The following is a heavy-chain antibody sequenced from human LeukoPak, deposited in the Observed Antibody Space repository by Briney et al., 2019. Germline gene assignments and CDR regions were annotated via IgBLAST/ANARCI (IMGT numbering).Heavy chain of an antibody. CDR2: IKLDGSEQ. V-gene: IGHV3-7*03. CDR1: GLSISNNW. Sequence: GGSLRLSCADSGLSISNNWMNWVRQAPGKGLEWVANIKLDGSEQYYMDSVKGRFTISRDNAKNSLYLQMNSLRAEDTAVYYCAKDPTDFDSSGQTYFDYWGQGSLVTVSS. D-gene: IGHD3-22*01. CDR3: AKDPTDFDSSGQTYFDY. J-gene: IGHJ4*02.